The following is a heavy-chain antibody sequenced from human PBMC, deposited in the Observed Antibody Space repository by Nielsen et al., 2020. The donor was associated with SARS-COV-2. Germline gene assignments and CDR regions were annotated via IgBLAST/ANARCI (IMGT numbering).Heavy chain of an antibody. CDR1: GFTLSNAW. Sequence: GGSLRLSCVVSGFTLSNAWMSWVRQAPGKGLEWAGRIKSRPDGGTTDFAAPVKDRFTISRDDSKNTLYLQMNSLKTEDTAFYYCTTDPAPRGFSYWGQGTLVTVSS. J-gene: IGHJ4*02. D-gene: IGHD3-10*01. CDR3: TTDPAPRGFSY. CDR2: IKSRPDGGTT. V-gene: IGHV3-15*01.